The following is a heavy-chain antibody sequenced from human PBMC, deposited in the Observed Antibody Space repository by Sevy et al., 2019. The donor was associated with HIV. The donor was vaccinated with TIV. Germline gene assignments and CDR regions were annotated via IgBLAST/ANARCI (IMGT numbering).Heavy chain of an antibody. Sequence: GGSLRLSCAASGFTFSDYYMSWIRQAPGKGLEWLSYISGSDGVIYYADSVKGRFTISRDNAKNSLYLQMSSLRAEDTAVYYCARDHVKDGDLGDYYYFAMDVWGQGTTVTVSS. J-gene: IGHJ6*02. CDR3: ARDHVKDGDLGDYYYFAMDV. CDR1: GFTFSDYY. D-gene: IGHD4-17*01. V-gene: IGHV3-11*01. CDR2: ISGSDGVI.